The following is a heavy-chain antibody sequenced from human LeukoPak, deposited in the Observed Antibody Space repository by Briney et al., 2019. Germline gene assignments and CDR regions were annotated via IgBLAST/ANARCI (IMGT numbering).Heavy chain of an antibody. J-gene: IGHJ4*02. D-gene: IGHD3-22*01. CDR2: ISDTGTT. V-gene: IGHV4-59*01. CDR1: GGSISSYY. CDR3: ATAYYEPFEK. Sequence: ASETLSLTCTVSGGSISSYYWNWIRQPPGRGPEWIGCISDTGTTKFNPAFKSRVFISGDTSKNQFSLKLTPVTAADTAVYFCATAYYEPFEKWGQGTLVSVSS.